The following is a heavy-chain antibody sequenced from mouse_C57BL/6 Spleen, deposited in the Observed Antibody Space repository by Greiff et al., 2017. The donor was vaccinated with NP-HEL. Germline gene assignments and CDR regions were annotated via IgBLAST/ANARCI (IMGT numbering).Heavy chain of an antibody. CDR3: ARRGYGSTYYFDD. V-gene: IGHV1-55*01. CDR2: IYPGSGST. J-gene: IGHJ2*01. D-gene: IGHD1-1*01. Sequence: VQLQQPGAELVKPGASVKMSCKASGYTFTSYWITWVKQRPGQGLEWIGDIYPGSGSTNYNEKFKSKATLTVDTSSSTAYMQLSSLTSEDSAVYYCARRGYGSTYYFDDWGQGTTLTVSS. CDR1: GYTFTSYW.